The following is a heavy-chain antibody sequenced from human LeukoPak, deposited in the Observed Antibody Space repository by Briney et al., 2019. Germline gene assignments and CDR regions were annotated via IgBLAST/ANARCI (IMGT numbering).Heavy chain of an antibody. CDR2: IYPSGDST. CDR1: GFTFSTYS. V-gene: IGHV3-23*01. J-gene: IGHJ4*02. Sequence: RAGGSLRLSCAASGFTFSTYSMTWVRQGPGKGLEWVSSIYPSGDSTFYADSVKGRFTISRDNSKNTLYLQMSSLRTEDTAIYYCAKDVVPDSDWDLDYWGQGTLVTVSS. D-gene: IGHD6-19*01. CDR3: AKDVVPDSDWDLDY.